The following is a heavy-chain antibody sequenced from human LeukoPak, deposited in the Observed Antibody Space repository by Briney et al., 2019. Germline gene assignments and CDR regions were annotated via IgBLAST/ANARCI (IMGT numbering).Heavy chain of an antibody. CDR1: GYSISSGSYY. J-gene: IGHJ5*02. CDR2: IYTSGST. CDR3: ARELERDSSGYYPRDWFDP. V-gene: IGHV4-61*02. Sequence: SETLSLTCTVSGYSISSGSYYWSWIRQPAGKGLEWIGRIYTSGSTNYNPSLKSRVTISVDTSKNQFSLKLSSVTAADTAVYYCARELERDSSGYYPRDWFDPWGQGTLVTVSS. D-gene: IGHD3-22*01.